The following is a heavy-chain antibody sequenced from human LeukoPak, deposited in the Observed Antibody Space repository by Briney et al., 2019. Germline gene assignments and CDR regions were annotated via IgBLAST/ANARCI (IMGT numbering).Heavy chain of an antibody. J-gene: IGHJ4*02. V-gene: IGHV4-59*01. CDR2: IYYSGST. Sequence: SETLSLTCSVSGGSISSDCWSWIRQPPGKGLEWIGDIYYSGSTNYNPSLKSRVTISEDTSKNQFSLNLTSVTAADTAVYYCARAMRGYSDYWGQGTLVTVSS. CDR1: GGSISSDC. CDR3: ARAMRGYSDY.